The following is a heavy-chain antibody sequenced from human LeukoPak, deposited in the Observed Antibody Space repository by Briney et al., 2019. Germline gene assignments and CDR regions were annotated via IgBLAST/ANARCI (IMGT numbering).Heavy chain of an antibody. Sequence: GGSLRLSCAASGFTFSSYSMNWVRQAPGKGLEWVSYISSSSTIYYADSVKGRFTISRDNAKNSLYLQMNSLRAEDTAVYYCARDPDCSSTSCHTPGGAFDIWGQGTMVTVSS. CDR1: GFTFSSYS. CDR2: ISSSSTI. D-gene: IGHD2-2*01. J-gene: IGHJ3*02. V-gene: IGHV3-48*01. CDR3: ARDPDCSSTSCHTPGGAFDI.